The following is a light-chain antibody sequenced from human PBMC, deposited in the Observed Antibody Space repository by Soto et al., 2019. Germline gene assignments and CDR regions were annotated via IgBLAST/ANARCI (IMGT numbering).Light chain of an antibody. CDR3: QQYNCYPT. Sequence: DIQMTQSPSTLSASVGDRVTITCRASQSISSWVAWYQQKPGKAPKLLLYKASSLESGVPSRFSGSGSGTEFTLTISSLLPDDFATYYCQQYNCYPTFGQGTKVEIK. J-gene: IGKJ1*01. CDR2: KAS. V-gene: IGKV1-5*03. CDR1: QSISSW.